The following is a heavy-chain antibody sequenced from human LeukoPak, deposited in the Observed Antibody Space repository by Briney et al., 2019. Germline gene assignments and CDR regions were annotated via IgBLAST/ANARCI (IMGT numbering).Heavy chain of an antibody. Sequence: AGGPLRLSCAASGFTFDDYGMSWVRQAPGKGLEWVSGISGNGGKIYYADSVKGRFTISRDNSKNTLYLQMNSLRGEGTAVYFCAKRDYYDSSGYAPLFDYWGQGTLVTVSP. CDR3: AKRDYYDSSGYAPLFDY. CDR2: ISGNGGKI. CDR1: GFTFDDYG. J-gene: IGHJ4*02. D-gene: IGHD3-22*01. V-gene: IGHV3-23*01.